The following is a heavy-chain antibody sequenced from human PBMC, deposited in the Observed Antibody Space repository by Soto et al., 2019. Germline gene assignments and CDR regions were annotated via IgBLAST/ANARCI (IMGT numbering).Heavy chain of an antibody. V-gene: IGHV5-10-1*01. Sequence: PGESLKISCKGSGYSFTSYWISWVRQMPGKGLEWMGRIDPSDSYTNYSPSFQGHVTISADKSISTAYLQWSSLKASDSAMYYCARHEYSSSTFDYWGQGTLVTVS. D-gene: IGHD6-6*01. J-gene: IGHJ4*02. CDR2: IDPSDSYT. CDR3: ARHEYSSSTFDY. CDR1: GYSFTSYW.